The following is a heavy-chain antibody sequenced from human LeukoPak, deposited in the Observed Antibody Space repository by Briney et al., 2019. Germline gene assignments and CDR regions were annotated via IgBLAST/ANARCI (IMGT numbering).Heavy chain of an antibody. J-gene: IGHJ4*02. D-gene: IGHD6-19*01. Sequence: ASVKVSCKASGYTFTDYYIHWVRQAPGQGLEWMGWISPNGGGSSYAQNFQGRVTMTRDTSIKTAYMDLNSLRSDDTAVYYCARDPPGDSGLDYWGQGTLVTVSS. CDR3: ARDPPGDSGLDY. V-gene: IGHV1-2*02. CDR1: GYTFTDYY. CDR2: ISPNGGGS.